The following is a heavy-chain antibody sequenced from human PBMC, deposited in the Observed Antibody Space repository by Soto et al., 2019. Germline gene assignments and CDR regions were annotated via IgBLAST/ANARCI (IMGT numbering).Heavy chain of an antibody. V-gene: IGHV3-7*01. D-gene: IGHD3-10*01. J-gene: IGHJ6*03. Sequence: GGSLRLSCAASGSTFSSYWMSWVRQAPGKGLEWVANIKQDGSEKYYVDSVKGRFTISRDNAKNSLYLQMNSLRAEDTAVYYCARGSAKSGWFGELSKPYYYYYYMDVWGKGTTVTVSS. CDR2: IKQDGSEK. CDR3: ARGSAKSGWFGELSKPYYYYYYMDV. CDR1: GSTFSSYW.